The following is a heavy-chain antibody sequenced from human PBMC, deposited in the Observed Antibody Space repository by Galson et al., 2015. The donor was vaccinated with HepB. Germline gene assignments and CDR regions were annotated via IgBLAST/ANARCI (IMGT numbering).Heavy chain of an antibody. J-gene: IGHJ4*02. V-gene: IGHV3-7*01. CDR2: INRDGGEK. CDR1: GFTFSNYW. Sequence: SLRLSCAASGFTFSNYWMSWVRQAPGKGLEWVSTINRDGGEKYYENSVKGRFTISRDNAKNSLYLQMNNLRPEDTAVYYCARGGDVSGCSCYEPTDYWCPGTLVTVSS. D-gene: IGHD2-15*01. CDR3: ARGGDVSGCSCYEPTDY.